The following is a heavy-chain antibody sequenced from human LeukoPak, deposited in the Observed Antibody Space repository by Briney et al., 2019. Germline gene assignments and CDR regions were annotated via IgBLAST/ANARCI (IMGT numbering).Heavy chain of an antibody. V-gene: IGHV1-2*02. D-gene: IGHD3-3*01. CDR3: ARDVKGVLRFLEWLLDNWFDP. CDR1: GYTFTGYY. Sequence: ASVKVSCKASGYTFTGYYMHWVRQAPGQGLEWMGWINPNSGGTNYAQKFQGRVTMTRDTSISTAYMELSRLRSEDTAVYYCARDVKGVLRFLEWLLDNWFDPWGQGTLVTVSS. J-gene: IGHJ5*02. CDR2: INPNSGGT.